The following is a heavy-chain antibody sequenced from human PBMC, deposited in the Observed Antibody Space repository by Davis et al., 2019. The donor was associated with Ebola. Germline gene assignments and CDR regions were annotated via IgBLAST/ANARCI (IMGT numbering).Heavy chain of an antibody. CDR2: INPNSGGT. J-gene: IGHJ4*02. Sequence: ASVKVSCKASGYTFTSYGMSWVRQAPGQGLEWMGRINPNSGGTNYAQRFQGRVTMTRDTSISTAYMELSRLTSDDTAVYYCASGTTVTTGFDNWGQGTLVTVSS. V-gene: IGHV1-2*06. D-gene: IGHD4-17*01. CDR3: ASGTTVTTGFDN. CDR1: GYTFTSYG.